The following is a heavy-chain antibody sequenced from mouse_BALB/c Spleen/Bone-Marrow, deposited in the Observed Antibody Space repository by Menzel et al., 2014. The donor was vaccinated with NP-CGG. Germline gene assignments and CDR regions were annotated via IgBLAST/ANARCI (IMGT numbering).Heavy chain of an antibody. V-gene: IGHV14-3*02. CDR3: ANYYYGYYFDS. CDR1: GFNIKDTY. Sequence: LKESGAELVKPGASVKLSCTASGFNIKDTYMHWVKQRPEQGLEWIGRIDPANGNTKYDPKFQGKATITADTSSNIAYLQLSSLTSEDTAVYYCANYYYGYYFDSWGQGTTLTVSS. D-gene: IGHD1-1*01. CDR2: IDPANGNT. J-gene: IGHJ2*01.